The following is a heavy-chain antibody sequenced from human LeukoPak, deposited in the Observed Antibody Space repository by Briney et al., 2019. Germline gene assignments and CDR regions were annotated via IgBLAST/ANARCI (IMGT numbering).Heavy chain of an antibody. D-gene: IGHD2-15*01. Sequence: SVKVSCKVSGYTLTELSMHWVRQAPGQGLEWMGGIIPIFGTANYAQKFQGRVTITTDESTSTAYMELSSLRSEDTAVYYCARHSGGSNSYYFDYWGQGTLVTVSS. CDR2: IIPIFGTA. J-gene: IGHJ4*02. CDR1: GYTLTELS. V-gene: IGHV1-69*05. CDR3: ARHSGGSNSYYFDY.